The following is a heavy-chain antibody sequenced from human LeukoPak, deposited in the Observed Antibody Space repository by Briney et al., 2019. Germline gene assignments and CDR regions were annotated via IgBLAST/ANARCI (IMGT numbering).Heavy chain of an antibody. J-gene: IGHJ4*01. Sequence: GGSLRLSCAASGFTFSSYWTHWVRHAPGKGLVWVSRINSDGSSTSYADSVKGRFTISRDNAKNTLYLQMNSLRAEDTAVYYCARGKYSGYDSFDHWGQGTLVTVSS. CDR3: ARGKYSGYDSFDH. CDR1: GFTFSSYW. CDR2: INSDGSST. D-gene: IGHD5-12*01. V-gene: IGHV3-74*01.